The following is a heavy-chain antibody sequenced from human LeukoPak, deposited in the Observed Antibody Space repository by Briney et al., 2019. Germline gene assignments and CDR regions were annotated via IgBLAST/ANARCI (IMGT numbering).Heavy chain of an antibody. V-gene: IGHV3-23*01. CDR1: GFSFSIYT. CDR2: ISGGGSA. D-gene: IGHD3-10*01. CDR3: AMDPNRGTDY. J-gene: IGHJ4*02. Sequence: GGSLRLSCAASGFSFSIYTMTWVRQAPGMGLQWVSVISGGGSAYYADSVKGRFTVSRDNSRNAVYLQMNSLRVDDTAVYYCAMDPNRGTDYWGQGVLVTVSS.